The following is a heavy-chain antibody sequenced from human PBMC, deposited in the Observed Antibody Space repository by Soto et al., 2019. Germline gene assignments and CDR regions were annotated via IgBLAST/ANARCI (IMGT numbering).Heavy chain of an antibody. CDR2: INHSGST. J-gene: IGHJ4*02. CDR1: GGSFIGYY. CDR3: ARARGYSYGYSDY. V-gene: IGHV4-34*01. Sequence: SETLSLTCAVYGGSFIGYYWIFIRHPPGKGLEWIGEINHSGSTNYNPSLKSRVTISVDTSKNQFSLKLSSVTAADTAVYYCARARGYSYGYSDYWGQGTLVTVSS. D-gene: IGHD5-18*01.